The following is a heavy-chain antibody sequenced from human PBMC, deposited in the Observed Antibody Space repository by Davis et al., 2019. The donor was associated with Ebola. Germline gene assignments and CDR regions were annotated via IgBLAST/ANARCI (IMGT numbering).Heavy chain of an antibody. CDR3: ARLFLGYYYGMDV. J-gene: IGHJ6*02. CDR1: GGSFSGYY. V-gene: IGHV4-34*01. Sequence: MPSETLSLTCAVYGGSFSGYYWSWIRQPPGKGLEWIGEINHSGSTNYNPSLKSRVTISVDTSKNQFSLKLSSVTAADTAVYYCARLFLGYYYGMDVWGQGTTVTVSS. D-gene: IGHD3-3*01. CDR2: INHSGST.